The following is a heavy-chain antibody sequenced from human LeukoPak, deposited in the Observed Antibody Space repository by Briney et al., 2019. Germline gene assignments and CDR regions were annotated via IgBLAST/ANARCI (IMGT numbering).Heavy chain of an antibody. V-gene: IGHV4-39*01. CDR2: ISYSGST. Sequence: DPLSLTCTVSGGSISSSTSYWGWIRQPPGKGLEWIGSISYSGSTYYNPSLTSRVTISVDTSKNQFSLRLRSVTAADTAVYYCARALVEVYATSNGFDPWGQGTLVSVSS. J-gene: IGHJ5*02. CDR3: ARALVEVYATSNGFDP. D-gene: IGHD2-8*02. CDR1: GGSISSSTSY.